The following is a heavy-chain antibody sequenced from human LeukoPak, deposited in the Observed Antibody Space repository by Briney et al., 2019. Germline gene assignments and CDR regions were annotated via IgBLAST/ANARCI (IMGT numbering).Heavy chain of an antibody. CDR3: ARSTVTTPYYFDY. D-gene: IGHD4-17*01. CDR2: ISGSGGST. V-gene: IGHV3-23*01. J-gene: IGHJ4*02. Sequence: GGSPRLSCAASGFTFSSYAMSWVRQAPGKGLEWVSPISGSGGSTYYADSVKGRFTISRDNSKNTLYLQMNSLRAEDTAVYYCARSTVTTPYYFDYWGQGTLVTVSS. CDR1: GFTFSSYA.